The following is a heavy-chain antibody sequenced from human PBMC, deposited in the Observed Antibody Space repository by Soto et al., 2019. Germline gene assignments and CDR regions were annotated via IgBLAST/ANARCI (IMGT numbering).Heavy chain of an antibody. V-gene: IGHV3-21*01. CDR2: ISISSSYI. CDR3: ARDAVVSSYPGGSIRDDAFDI. J-gene: IGHJ3*02. Sequence: EVQLVESGGGLDKPGGSLRLSCAASGFTFSSYSMNWVRPAPGMGLEWVSSISISSSYIYYADSVKGRFTSSRDNAKNSLYLQMNSLRAEDTAVYYCARDAVVSSYPGGSIRDDAFDIWGQGTMVTVSS. D-gene: IGHD2-8*02. CDR1: GFTFSSYS.